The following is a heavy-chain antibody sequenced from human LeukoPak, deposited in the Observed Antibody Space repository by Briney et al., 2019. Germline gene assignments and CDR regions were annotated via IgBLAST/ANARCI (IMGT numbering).Heavy chain of an antibody. D-gene: IGHD6-13*01. V-gene: IGHV3-7*03. Sequence: GGSLRLSCAASGFTFSSYWMSRVRQAPGKGLEWVANIKQDGSEKYYVDSVKGRFTISRDNAKNSLYLQMNSLRAEDTAVYYCARDQHSSSWSFDYWGQGTLVTVSS. CDR1: GFTFSSYW. J-gene: IGHJ4*02. CDR3: ARDQHSSSWSFDY. CDR2: IKQDGSEK.